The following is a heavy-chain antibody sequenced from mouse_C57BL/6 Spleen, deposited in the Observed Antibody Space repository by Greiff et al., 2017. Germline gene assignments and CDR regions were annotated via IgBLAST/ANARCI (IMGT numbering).Heavy chain of an antibody. Sequence: QVQLQQSGPELVKPGASVKISCKASGYAFSSSWMNWVKQRPGKGLEWIGRIYPGDGDTNYNGKFKGKATLTADKSSSTAYMQLSSLTSEDSAVYCCARSSYYGSSYYAMDYWGQGTSVTVSS. J-gene: IGHJ4*01. D-gene: IGHD1-1*01. CDR3: ARSSYYGSSYYAMDY. V-gene: IGHV1-82*01. CDR2: IYPGDGDT. CDR1: GYAFSSSW.